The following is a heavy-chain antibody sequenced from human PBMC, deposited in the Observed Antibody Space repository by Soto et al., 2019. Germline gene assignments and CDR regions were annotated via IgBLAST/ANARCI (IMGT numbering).Heavy chain of an antibody. CDR3: ARAMVRGVADAFDI. CDR1: GFTFSSYS. J-gene: IGHJ3*02. Sequence: GGSLRLSCAASGFTFSSYSMNWVRQAPGKGLEWVSSISSSSSYIYYADSVKGRFTISRDNAKNSLYPQMNSLRAEDTAVYYCARAMVRGVADAFDIWGQGTMVTVS. CDR2: ISSSSSYI. D-gene: IGHD3-10*01. V-gene: IGHV3-21*01.